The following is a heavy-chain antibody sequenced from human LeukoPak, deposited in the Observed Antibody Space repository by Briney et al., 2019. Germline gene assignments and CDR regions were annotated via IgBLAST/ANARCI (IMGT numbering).Heavy chain of an antibody. CDR1: GFTFSSYS. D-gene: IGHD2-2*01. Sequence: GGSLRLSCAASGFTFSSYSMNWVRQAPGKGLEWVSYISSSSSTIYYADSVKGRFTISRDNAKNSLYLQMNSLRAEDTAVYYCARAARHCSSSSCYVRYYFDYWGQGTLVTVSS. J-gene: IGHJ4*02. V-gene: IGHV3-48*01. CDR2: ISSSSSTI. CDR3: ARAARHCSSSSCYVRYYFDY.